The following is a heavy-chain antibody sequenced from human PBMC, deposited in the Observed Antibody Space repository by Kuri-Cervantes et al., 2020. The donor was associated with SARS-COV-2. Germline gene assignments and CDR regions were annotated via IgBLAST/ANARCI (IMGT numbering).Heavy chain of an antibody. V-gene: IGHV3-23*01. Sequence: GGSLRLSCRASGFMFNDYAMSWVRQAPGKGLEWVSGISGDGGSTYYADSVKGRFTVSKDNFRNTLCLQMNSLRAEDTAVYYCAKEIRLYYYMDVWGKGTTVTVSS. CDR2: ISGDGGST. D-gene: IGHD6-19*01. CDR3: AKEIRLYYYMDV. J-gene: IGHJ6*03. CDR1: GFMFNDYA.